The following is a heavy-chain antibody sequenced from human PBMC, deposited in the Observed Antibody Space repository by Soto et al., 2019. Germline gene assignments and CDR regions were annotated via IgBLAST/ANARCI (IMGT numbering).Heavy chain of an antibody. CDR1: GFNFEDYA. CDR2: ISWNSGSI. V-gene: IGHV3-9*01. D-gene: IGHD2-15*01. Sequence: GGSLRLSCAASGFNFEDYAMHWVRQAPGKGLEWVSGISWNSGSIGYADSVKGRFTISRDNAKNSLYLQMNSLRAEDTALYYCAKDRSVYFSGGRCVRRDYYFYYGMDVWGQGATVTVSS. J-gene: IGHJ6*02. CDR3: AKDRSVYFSGGRCVRRDYYFYYGMDV.